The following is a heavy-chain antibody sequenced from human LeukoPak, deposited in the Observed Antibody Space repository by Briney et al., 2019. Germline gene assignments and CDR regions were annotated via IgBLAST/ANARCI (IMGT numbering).Heavy chain of an antibody. CDR2: IYYSGST. J-gene: IGHJ5*02. CDR3: ARRRDGYNYWFDP. CDR1: GGSISSSSYY. V-gene: IGHV4-39*07. Sequence: PSETLSLTCTVSGGSISSSSYYWGWIRQPPGKGLEWIGSIYYSGSTYYNPSLKSRVTISVDTSKNQFSLKLSSVTAADTAVYYCARRRDGYNYWFDPWGQGTLVTVSS. D-gene: IGHD5-24*01.